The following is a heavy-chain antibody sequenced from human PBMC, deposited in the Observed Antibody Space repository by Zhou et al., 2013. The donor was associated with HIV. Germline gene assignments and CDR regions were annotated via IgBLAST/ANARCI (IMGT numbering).Heavy chain of an antibody. CDR2: IIPILGIA. V-gene: IGHV1-69*04. J-gene: IGHJ6*03. CDR3: ARERGGPGIVLVGQLTSYYYYMDV. CDR1: GGTFSSYA. Sequence: QVQLVQSGAEVKKPGSSVKVSCKASGGTFSSYAISWVRQAPGQGLEWMGRIIPILGIANYAQKFQGRVTITADKSTSTAYMELSSLRSEDTAVYYCARERGGPGIVLVGQLTSYYYYMDVWGKGTTVTVSS. D-gene: IGHD2-8*02.